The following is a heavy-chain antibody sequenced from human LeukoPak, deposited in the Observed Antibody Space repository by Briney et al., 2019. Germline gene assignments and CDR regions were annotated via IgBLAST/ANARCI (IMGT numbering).Heavy chain of an antibody. V-gene: IGHV3-74*01. CDR1: GFTFSNYW. CDR2: LNADGNSI. Sequence: GGSLRLSCAASGFTFSNYWMHWVRQAPGKGLVWVSRLNADGNSITYADSVKGRFTISRDNSKNTLYLQMNSLRAEDTAVYYCAKGWGIPIFGVVTNWGQGTLVTVSS. CDR3: AKGWGIPIFGVVTN. J-gene: IGHJ4*02. D-gene: IGHD3-3*01.